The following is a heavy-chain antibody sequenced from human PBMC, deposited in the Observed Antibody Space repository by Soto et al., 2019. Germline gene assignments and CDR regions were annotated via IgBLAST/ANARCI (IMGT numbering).Heavy chain of an antibody. V-gene: IGHV1-69*13. CDR3: AREGRSSSPWGYYYYGMDV. D-gene: IGHD6-6*01. CDR1: GGTFSSYA. J-gene: IGHJ6*02. CDR2: IIPIFGTA. Sequence: ASVKVSCKASGGTFSSYAISWVRQAPGQGLEWMGGIIPIFGTANYAQKFQGRVTITADESTSTAYMELSSLRSEDTAVYYCAREGRSSSPWGYYYYGMDVWGQGTTVTVSS.